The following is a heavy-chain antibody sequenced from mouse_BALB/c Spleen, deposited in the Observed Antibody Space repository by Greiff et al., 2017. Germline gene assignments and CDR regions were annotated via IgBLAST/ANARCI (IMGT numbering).Heavy chain of an antibody. V-gene: IGHV1-81*01. J-gene: IGHJ2*01. CDR3: ASRFRSTMITNYFDY. CDR1: GYTFTDYV. CDR2: IYPGSGST. D-gene: IGHD2-4*01. Sequence: QVQLQQSGPELVKPGASVKMSCKASGYTFTDYVISWVKQRTGQGLEWIGEIYPGSGSTYYNEKFKGKATLTADKSSNTAYMQLSSLTSEDSAVYFCASRFRSTMITNYFDYWGQGTTLTVSS.